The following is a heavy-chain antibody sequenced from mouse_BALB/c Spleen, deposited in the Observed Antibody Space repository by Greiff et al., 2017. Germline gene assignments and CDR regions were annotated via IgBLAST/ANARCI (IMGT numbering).Heavy chain of an antibody. CDR2: ISSGSSTI. CDR3: ARSANGKKYFDV. J-gene: IGHJ1*01. CDR1: GFTFSSFG. V-gene: IGHV5-17*02. Sequence: EVQGVESGAGLVQPGGSRKLSCAASGFTFSSFGMHWVRQAPEKGLEWVAYISSGSSTIYYADTVKGQFTISRDNPNNTLFLQMTSLTSEDTAMYYCARSANGKKYFDVWGEGTTVTVSS. D-gene: IGHD2-1*01.